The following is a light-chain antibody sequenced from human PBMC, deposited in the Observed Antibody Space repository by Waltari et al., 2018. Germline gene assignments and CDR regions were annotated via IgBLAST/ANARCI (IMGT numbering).Light chain of an antibody. CDR3: SSFTSSTTGI. CDR2: DVT. V-gene: IGLV2-14*03. CDR1: SNDSGGYNY. J-gene: IGLJ2*01. Sequence: SALTQPDSVSGSPGQSITISCSGISNDSGGYNYVSWYQQHPGEAPKVIIYDVTNRPSGVSNRFSGSKSGSSASLIISGLQPEDEAVYYCSSFTSSTTGIFGGGTKLTVL.